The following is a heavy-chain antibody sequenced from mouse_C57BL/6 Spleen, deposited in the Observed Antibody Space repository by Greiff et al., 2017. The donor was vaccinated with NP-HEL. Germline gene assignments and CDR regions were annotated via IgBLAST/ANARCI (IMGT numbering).Heavy chain of an antibody. J-gene: IGHJ1*03. CDR1: GYTFTDYY. Sequence: EVQLQQSGPELVKPGASVKISCKASGYTFTDYYMNWVKQSHGKSLEWIGDINPNNGGTSYNQKFKGKATLTVDKSSSTAYMELRSLTSEDSAVYYWARYNYGSSYRYFDVWDTGTTVTVAS. D-gene: IGHD1-1*01. CDR3: ARYNYGSSYRYFDV. CDR2: INPNNGGT. V-gene: IGHV1-26*01.